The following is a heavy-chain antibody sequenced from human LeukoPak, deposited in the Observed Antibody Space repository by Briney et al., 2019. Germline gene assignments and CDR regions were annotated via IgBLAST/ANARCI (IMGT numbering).Heavy chain of an antibody. Sequence: PGGSLRLSCAASGFTFSSYGMHWVRQAQGKGLEWVAFIRYDGSNKYYADSVKGRFTISRDNSKNTLYLQMNSLRAEDTAVYYCAKDGGGWLRLGVSYYYYYMDVWGKGTTVTVSS. J-gene: IGHJ6*03. CDR2: IRYDGSNK. CDR1: GFTFSSYG. D-gene: IGHD5-12*01. V-gene: IGHV3-30*02. CDR3: AKDGGGWLRLGVSYYYYYMDV.